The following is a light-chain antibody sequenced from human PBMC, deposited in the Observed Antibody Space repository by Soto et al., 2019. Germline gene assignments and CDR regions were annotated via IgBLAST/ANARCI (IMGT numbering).Light chain of an antibody. CDR3: QQRSNWPPWT. Sequence: EIVLTQSPATLSLSPGDRATLSCRASQSVSSYLAWYQQKPGQAPRLLIYDASNRATGIPARFSGSGSGTDFILTISSLEPEDFAVYYCQQRSNWPPWTFGQGPKVEIK. CDR1: QSVSSY. J-gene: IGKJ1*01. CDR2: DAS. V-gene: IGKV3-11*01.